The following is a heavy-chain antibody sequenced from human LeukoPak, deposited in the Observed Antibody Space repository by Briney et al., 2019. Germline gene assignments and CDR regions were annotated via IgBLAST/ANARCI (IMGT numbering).Heavy chain of an antibody. CDR2: IKQDGSEK. Sequence: GGSLRLSCAASGFTFSSYWMSWVRRAPGKGLEWVANIKQDGSEKYYVDSVKGRFTISRDNAKNSLYLQMNSLRAEDTAVYYCARSRPNIVVVVAGAPDYWGQGTLVTVSS. D-gene: IGHD2-15*01. J-gene: IGHJ4*02. V-gene: IGHV3-7*01. CDR3: ARSRPNIVVVVAGAPDY. CDR1: GFTFSSYW.